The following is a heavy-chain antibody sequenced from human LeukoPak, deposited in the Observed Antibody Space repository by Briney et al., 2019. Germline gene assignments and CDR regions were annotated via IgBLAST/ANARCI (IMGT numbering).Heavy chain of an antibody. Sequence: ETLSLTCIVSGYSIISDYFWGWVRQPPGKGLEWVSGMSGSGGSTYYADSVKGRFTISRDNSKDTLYLQMNSLRAEDTALYYCAKSLHGSGSYYNYWGQGTLVTVSS. D-gene: IGHD3-10*01. J-gene: IGHJ4*02. CDR2: MSGSGGST. V-gene: IGHV3-23*01. CDR3: AKSLHGSGSYYNY. CDR1: GYSIISDY.